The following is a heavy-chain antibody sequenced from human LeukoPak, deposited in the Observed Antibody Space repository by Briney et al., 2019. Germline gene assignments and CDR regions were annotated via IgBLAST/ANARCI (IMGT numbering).Heavy chain of an antibody. CDR3: AREYCSSTSCYLSSLVYYYYGMDV. CDR1: GFTFSSYA. J-gene: IGHJ6*02. V-gene: IGHV3-30*04. CDR2: ISYDGSNK. D-gene: IGHD2-2*01. Sequence: PGGSLRLSCAASGFTFSSYAMHWVRQAPGKGLEWVAVISYDGSNKYYADSVKGRFTISRDNSKNTLYLQMNSLRAEDTAVYYCAREYCSSTSCYLSSLVYYYYGMDVWGQGTTVTVSS.